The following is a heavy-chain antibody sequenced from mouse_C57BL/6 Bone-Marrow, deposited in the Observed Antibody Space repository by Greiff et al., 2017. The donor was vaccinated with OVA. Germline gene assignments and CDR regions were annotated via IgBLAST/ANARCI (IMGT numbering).Heavy chain of an antibody. V-gene: IGHV5-4*01. J-gene: IGHJ3*01. Sequence: EVNVVESGGGLVKPGGSLKLSCAASGFTFSSYAMSWVRQTPEKRLEWVATISDGGSYTYYPDNVKGRFTISRDNAKNNLYLQMSHLKSEDTAMYYCARDQERYSNPWFAYWGQGTLVTVSA. CDR1: GFTFSSYA. D-gene: IGHD2-5*01. CDR3: ARDQERYSNPWFAY. CDR2: ISDGGSYT.